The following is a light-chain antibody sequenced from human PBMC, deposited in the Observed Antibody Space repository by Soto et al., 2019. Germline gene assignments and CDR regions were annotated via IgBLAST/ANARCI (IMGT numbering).Light chain of an antibody. CDR3: QQYNNWLRT. CDR1: QGITDD. J-gene: IGKJ1*01. CDR2: AAS. Sequence: AIQMTQSPSSLSASVGDRVTIACRASQGITDDLGWYQQKPGKAPKLLIYAASSLQSGVPSRFSGSGSGTDFTLTISSLQPEDFETYYCQQYNNWLRTFGKGTKVDIX. V-gene: IGKV1-6*01.